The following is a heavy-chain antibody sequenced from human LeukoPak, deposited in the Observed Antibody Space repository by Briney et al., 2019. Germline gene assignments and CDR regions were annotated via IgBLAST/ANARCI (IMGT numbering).Heavy chain of an antibody. CDR2: IYYSGST. CDR3: GAFRSSSKQYAFDI. J-gene: IGHJ3*02. D-gene: IGHD6-13*01. V-gene: IGHV4-61*08. Sequence: SETLSLTCTVSGGSISSGDYYWSWIRQPPGKGLEWIGYIYYSGSTNYNPSLKSRVTISVDTSKNQFSLKLSSVTAADTAVYYCGAFRSSSKQYAFDIWGQGTMDTVSS. CDR1: GGSISSGDYY.